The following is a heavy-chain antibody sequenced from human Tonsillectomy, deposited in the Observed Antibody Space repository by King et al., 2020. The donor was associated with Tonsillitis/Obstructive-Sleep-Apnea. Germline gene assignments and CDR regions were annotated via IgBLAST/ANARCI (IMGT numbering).Heavy chain of an antibody. CDR3: ARALVDIVATSERPFYYYYMDV. Sequence: VQLVESGGGLVQPGGSLRLSCAASGFTFSSYDMHWVRQATGNGLEWVSAIGTAGDTYYPGSVKGRFTISRENAKNSLYLQMNSLRAGDTAVYYCARALVDIVATSERPFYYYYMDVWGKGTTVTVSS. V-gene: IGHV3-13*04. CDR2: IGTAGDT. J-gene: IGHJ6*03. CDR1: GFTFSSYD. D-gene: IGHD5-12*01.